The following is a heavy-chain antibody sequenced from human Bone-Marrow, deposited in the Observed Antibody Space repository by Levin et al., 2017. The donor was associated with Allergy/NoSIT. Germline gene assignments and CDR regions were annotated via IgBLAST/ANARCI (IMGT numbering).Heavy chain of an antibody. Sequence: SVKVSCKASGGTFSSYAITWVRQAPGQGLEWMGGIIPIFGTANYAQKFQGRVTITADESTSTAYMELSSLRSEDTAVYYCASRLLGYCSSTSCYVAPHLLNWFDPWGQGTLVTVSS. CDR1: GGTFSSYA. V-gene: IGHV1-69*13. CDR3: ASRLLGYCSSTSCYVAPHLLNWFDP. CDR2: IIPIFGTA. J-gene: IGHJ5*02. D-gene: IGHD2-2*01.